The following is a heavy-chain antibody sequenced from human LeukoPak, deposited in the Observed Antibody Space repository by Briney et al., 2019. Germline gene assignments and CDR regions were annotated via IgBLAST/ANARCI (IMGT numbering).Heavy chain of an antibody. CDR1: GYPFATYW. D-gene: IGHD1-14*01. CDR3: ARPNRGALFDY. Sequence: GESLKISCKGSGYPFATYWIGWVRQVPGKGVEWGVIIYPGDSDTRYSPSFQGQVTISADKSITTAYLQWSSLKASDSAIYYCARPNRGALFDYWGQGTLVAVSS. V-gene: IGHV5-51*01. J-gene: IGHJ4*02. CDR2: IYPGDSDT.